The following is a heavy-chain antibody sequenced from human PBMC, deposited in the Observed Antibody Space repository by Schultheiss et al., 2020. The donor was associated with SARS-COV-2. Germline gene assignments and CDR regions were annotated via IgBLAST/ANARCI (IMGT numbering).Heavy chain of an antibody. D-gene: IGHD3-22*01. CDR2: ISGSGATT. CDR3: AKDFYYYDRSGPSENYYHYYGMDV. CDR1: GFTFSTYE. J-gene: IGHJ6*02. Sequence: GESLKISCAASGFTFSTYEMNWVRQAPGKGLEWVSTISGSGATTYYADSVKGRFTISRDNSKNTLYLQMNSLRVEDTAVYFCAKDFYYYDRSGPSENYYHYYGMDVWGQGTTVTVSS. V-gene: IGHV3-23*01.